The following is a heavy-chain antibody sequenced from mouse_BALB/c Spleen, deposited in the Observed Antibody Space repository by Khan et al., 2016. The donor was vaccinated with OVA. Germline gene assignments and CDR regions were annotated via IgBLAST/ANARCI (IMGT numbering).Heavy chain of an antibody. D-gene: IGHD2-12*01. CDR2: INPSNGYT. CDR1: GYTFTSYT. Sequence: VQLQESGAELARPGASVKMSCKASGYTFTSYTIHWIKLRPGQGLEWIGYINPSNGYTNYNQKFKDKATLTADKSSTTAYLELSSLTTDDSALDNCVRDGAYHSDDGWVAYWGQGTLVNVSA. J-gene: IGHJ3*01. V-gene: IGHV1-4*01. CDR3: VRDGAYHSDDGWVAY.